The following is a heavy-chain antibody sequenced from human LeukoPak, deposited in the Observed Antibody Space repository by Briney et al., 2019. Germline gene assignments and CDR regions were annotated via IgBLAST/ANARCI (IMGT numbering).Heavy chain of an antibody. V-gene: IGHV1-18*01. CDR2: ISTYNGNT. CDR3: ARDHRTLNTYYYDRSGYYYFDS. CDR1: GYTFNIYG. D-gene: IGHD3-22*01. Sequence: ASVKVSCTASGYTFNIYGLNWVRQAPGQGLEWMGWISTYNGNTNYAQNLQGRVTMTTDKSTNTAYMELRGLRSDDTAVYYCARDHRTLNTYYYDRSGYYYFDSRGQGILVTVSS. J-gene: IGHJ4*02.